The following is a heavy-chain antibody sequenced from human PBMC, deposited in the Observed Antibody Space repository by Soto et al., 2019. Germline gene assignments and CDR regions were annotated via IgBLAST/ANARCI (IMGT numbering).Heavy chain of an antibody. D-gene: IGHD3-10*01. Sequence: QLQLQESGSGLVKPSQTLSLTCGVSGGSITSGGYSWSWIRQPPGKSLEWIGYIYHSGSTYYNPSVKSRVTISLDRSKTQFYLKLTSVTAADTAVYYWASRFGGVRGIDYWGQGTPVTVSS. CDR1: GGSITSGGYS. CDR3: ASRFGGVRGIDY. J-gene: IGHJ4*02. V-gene: IGHV4-30-2*01. CDR2: IYHSGST.